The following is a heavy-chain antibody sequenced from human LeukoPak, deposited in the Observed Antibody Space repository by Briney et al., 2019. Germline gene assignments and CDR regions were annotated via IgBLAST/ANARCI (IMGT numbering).Heavy chain of an antibody. D-gene: IGHD4-23*01. CDR2: ISYDGSNK. J-gene: IGHJ4*02. CDR1: GFTFSSYG. V-gene: IGHV3-30*18. CDR3: AEDLYGGHFDY. Sequence: GRSLRLSCAASGFTFSSYGMHWVRQAPGKGLEWVAVISYDGSNKYYADSVKGRFTISRDNSKNTLYLQMNSLRAEDTAVYYCAEDLYGGHFDYWGQGTLVTVSS.